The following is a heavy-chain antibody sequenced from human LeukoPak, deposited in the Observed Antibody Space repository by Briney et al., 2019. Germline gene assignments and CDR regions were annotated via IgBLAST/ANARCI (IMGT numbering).Heavy chain of an antibody. V-gene: IGHV5-51*01. CDR3: ARGALSDPYDY. CDR1: GYSFTNYW. CDR2: IYPSNSDT. J-gene: IGHJ4*02. Sequence: ESLKISCKGSGYSFTNYWIGWVRQMPGKGLEWMGIIYPSNSDTRYSPSFQGQVTIPADKSISTAYLQWSSLKASDTAIYYCARGALSDPYDYWGQGTLVTVSS. D-gene: IGHD2-21*02.